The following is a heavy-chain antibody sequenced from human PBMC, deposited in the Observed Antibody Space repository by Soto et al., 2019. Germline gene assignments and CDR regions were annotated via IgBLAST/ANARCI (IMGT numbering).Heavy chain of an antibody. CDR2: IYYSGST. CDR3: ARDRIAAWTHYYYGMDV. V-gene: IGHV4-59*01. J-gene: IGHJ6*02. D-gene: IGHD6-25*01. Sequence: PSETLSLTCTVSGGSISSYYWSWIRQPPGKGLEWIGYIYYSGSTNYNPSLKSRVTISVDTSKNQFSLNLSSVTAADTAVYYCARDRIAAWTHYYYGMDVWGQGTTVTVSS. CDR1: GGSISSYY.